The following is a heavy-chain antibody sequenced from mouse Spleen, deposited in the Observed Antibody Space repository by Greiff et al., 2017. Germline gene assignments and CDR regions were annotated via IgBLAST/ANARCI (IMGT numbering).Heavy chain of an antibody. J-gene: IGHJ3*01. D-gene: IGHD2-2*01. Sequence: EVQRVESGGGLVKPGGSLKLSCAASGFTFSSYAMSWVRQSPEKRLEWVAEISSGGSYTYYPDTVTGRFTISRDNAKNTLYLEMSSLRSEDTAMYYCASRGYGYDGGFAYWGQGTLVTVSA. V-gene: IGHV5-9-4*01. CDR2: ISSGGSYT. CDR1: GFTFSSYA. CDR3: ASRGYGYDGGFAY.